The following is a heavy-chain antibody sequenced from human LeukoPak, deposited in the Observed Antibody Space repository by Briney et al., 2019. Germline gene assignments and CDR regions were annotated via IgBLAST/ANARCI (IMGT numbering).Heavy chain of an antibody. CDR1: GFTFSSYG. V-gene: IGHV3-30*18. J-gene: IGHJ4*02. Sequence: GGSLRLSCAASGFTFSSYGMHWVRQAPGKGLEWVAVISYDGSNKYYADSVKGRFTISRDNSKNTLYLQMNSLRAEDTAVYYCAKTGEYGSGSSLDYWGQGTLVTVSS. CDR3: AKTGEYGSGSSLDY. D-gene: IGHD3-10*01. CDR2: ISYDGSNK.